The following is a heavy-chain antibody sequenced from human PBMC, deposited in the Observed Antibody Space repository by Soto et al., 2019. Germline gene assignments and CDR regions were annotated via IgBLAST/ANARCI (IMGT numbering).Heavy chain of an antibody. Sequence: QVQLVQSGAEVKKPGSSVKVSCKASGGTFSSYTISWVRQAPGQGLEWMGRIIPILGIANYAQKFQGRVTITADKSTSTAYRELSSLRSEDTAVYYCARDKGSGSYYDRPPHFDYWGQGTLVTVSS. CDR1: GGTFSSYT. J-gene: IGHJ4*02. CDR2: IIPILGIA. V-gene: IGHV1-69*08. CDR3: ARDKGSGSYYDRPPHFDY. D-gene: IGHD3-10*01.